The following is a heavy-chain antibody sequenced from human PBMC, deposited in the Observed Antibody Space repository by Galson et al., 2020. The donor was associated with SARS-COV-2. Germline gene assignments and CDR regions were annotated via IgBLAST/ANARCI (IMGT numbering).Heavy chain of an antibody. V-gene: IGHV4-31*03. CDR1: GGSISRGRYY. CDR3: ATSSGGWFYDY. J-gene: IGHJ4*02. Sequence: TLSLTCNVSGGSISRGRYYWTWIRQYPGKGLEWIGYIYYSGSTYYNPSLKSRVTISVDTSKNQFSLKVNSMTAADTAVYYCATSSGGWFYDYWGQGALVTVSS. CDR2: IYYSGST. D-gene: IGHD6-19*01.